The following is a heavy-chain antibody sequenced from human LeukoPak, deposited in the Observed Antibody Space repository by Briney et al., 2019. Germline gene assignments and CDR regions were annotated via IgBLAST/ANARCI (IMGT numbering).Heavy chain of an antibody. J-gene: IGHJ4*02. D-gene: IGHD3-9*01. CDR3: AKTLQSVKYFDWLSLDY. CDR2: IRYDGGDK. Sequence: PGGSLRLSCAASGFTFSTYSIHWVRQAPGKGLEWVAFIRYDGGDKYYAESVKGRFTISRDNSKNTLYLQMNTLTAEDTAVYYCAKTLQSVKYFDWLSLDYWGQGTLVTVSS. CDR1: GFTFSTYS. V-gene: IGHV3-30*02.